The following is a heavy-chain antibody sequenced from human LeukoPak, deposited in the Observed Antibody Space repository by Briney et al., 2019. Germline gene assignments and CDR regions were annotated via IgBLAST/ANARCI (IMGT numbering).Heavy chain of an antibody. CDR1: GGSISSYY. D-gene: IGHD3-9*01. CDR2: VYTSGST. CDR3: ARSYYDILTGYYPDY. J-gene: IGHJ4*02. Sequence: SETLSLTCTVSGGSISSYYWSWIRQPPGKGLEWIGYVYTSGSTNYNPSLKSRVTISVDTSKNQFSLKLSSVTAADTAVYYCARSYYDILTGYYPDYWGQGTLVNVSS. V-gene: IGHV4-4*09.